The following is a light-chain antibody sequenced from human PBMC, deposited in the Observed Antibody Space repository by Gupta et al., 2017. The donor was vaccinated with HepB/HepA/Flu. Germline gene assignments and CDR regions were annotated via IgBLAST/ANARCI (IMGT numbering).Light chain of an antibody. Sequence: SYVLTQPPSVSVAPGETASITCEGNNIGFKSVHWYRQKPGQAPVLVVYDDSDRPSGIPERFSGSNSGNTATLTISRVEVRDEADFYCQVWDSTTAHYVSGDGTKVTVL. J-gene: IGLJ1*01. CDR2: DDS. CDR3: QVWDSTTAHYV. CDR1: NIGFKS. V-gene: IGLV3-21*02.